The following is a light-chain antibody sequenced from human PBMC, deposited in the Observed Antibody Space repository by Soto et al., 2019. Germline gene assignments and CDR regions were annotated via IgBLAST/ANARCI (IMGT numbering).Light chain of an antibody. CDR3: QQTYTLPLT. Sequence: DIQVTQSPSSLSASVGDRVTITCRASQSISSYLDWYQQKPGKAPELLIYGASILQSGVPSRFSGSGGGTDFTLTISSVQPEDCATYFSQQTYTLPLTFGGGTKVEIK. V-gene: IGKV1-39*01. CDR1: QSISSY. J-gene: IGKJ4*01. CDR2: GAS.